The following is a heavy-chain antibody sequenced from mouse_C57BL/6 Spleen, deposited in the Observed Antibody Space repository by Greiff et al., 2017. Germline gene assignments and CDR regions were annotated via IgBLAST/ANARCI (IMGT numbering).Heavy chain of an antibody. V-gene: IGHV1-7*01. CDR2: INPSSGYT. D-gene: IGHD2-1*01. CDR1: GYTFTSYW. Sequence: VQLQQSGAELAKPGASVKLSCKASGYTFTSYWMHWVKQRPGQGLEWIGYINPSSGYTKYTQQFKDKATLTADKSSSTAYMQLRSLTYEDAAVYYCARGAIYDGNYDYYAMDYWGQGTSVTVSS. J-gene: IGHJ4*01. CDR3: ARGAIYDGNYDYYAMDY.